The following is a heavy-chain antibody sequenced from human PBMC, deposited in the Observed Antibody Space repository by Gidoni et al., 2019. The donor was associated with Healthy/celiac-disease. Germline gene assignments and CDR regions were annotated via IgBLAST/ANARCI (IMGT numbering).Heavy chain of an antibody. CDR1: GGTFSSYA. Sequence: HVQLVQSGAEVKKPGSSVKVSCTASGGTFSSYASSWVRQAPGQGLEWMGGIIPIFGTANYAQKFQGRVTITADKSTSTAYMELSSLRSEDTAVYYCARRVSNAGNGENAFDIWGQGTMVTVSS. V-gene: IGHV1-69*06. CDR2: IIPIFGTA. D-gene: IGHD3-10*01. CDR3: ARRVSNAGNGENAFDI. J-gene: IGHJ3*02.